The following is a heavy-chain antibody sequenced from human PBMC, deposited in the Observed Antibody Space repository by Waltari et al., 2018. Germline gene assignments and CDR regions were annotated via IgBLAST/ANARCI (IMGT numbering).Heavy chain of an antibody. CDR2: VSPIPGKA. J-gene: IGHJ6*02. CDR1: GGTFSSYA. Sequence: QVQLVQSGAEVKKPGSSVKVSCKASGGTFSSYAISWVRQAPGHGLGWMGRVSPIPGKANSGQKVQGRVTITADKSTSTAYMELSSLRSEETAVYYCASNAGYCSSTSCQYYYGMDVWGQGTTVTVSS. V-gene: IGHV1-69*09. D-gene: IGHD2-2*03. CDR3: ASNAGYCSSTSCQYYYGMDV.